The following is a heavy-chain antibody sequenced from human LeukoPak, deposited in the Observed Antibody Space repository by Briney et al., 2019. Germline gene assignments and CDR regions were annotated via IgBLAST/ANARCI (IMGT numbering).Heavy chain of an antibody. J-gene: IGHJ4*02. Sequence: GGSLRLSCAASGFTLSNAWMSWVRQAPGKGLEWVGRIKSKTDGGTTDYAAPVKGRFTIPRDDSKDTLYLQMNSLKTEDTAVYYCTIGEEKGFNWGQGTLVTVSS. CDR1: GFTLSNAW. CDR2: IKSKTDGGTT. CDR3: TIGEEKGFN. D-gene: IGHD1-26*01. V-gene: IGHV3-15*01.